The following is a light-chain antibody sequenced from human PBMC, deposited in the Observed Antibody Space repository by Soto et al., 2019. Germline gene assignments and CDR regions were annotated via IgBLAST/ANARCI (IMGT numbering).Light chain of an antibody. CDR3: HQYYSTPWT. CDR2: WAA. CDR1: QSILYSSNNKNY. V-gene: IGKV4-1*01. Sequence: DLVMTQSPDSLAVSLGERATINCKSSQSILYSSNNKNYLAWYQQKPGQPPKLLIYWAATRESGVPDRFSGSGSATDFTLTISSLQAEDVAVYYCHQYYSTPWTFGQGTKVEIK. J-gene: IGKJ1*01.